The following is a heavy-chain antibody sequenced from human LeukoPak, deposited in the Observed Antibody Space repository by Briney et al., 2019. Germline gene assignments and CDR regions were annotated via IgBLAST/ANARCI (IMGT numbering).Heavy chain of an antibody. J-gene: IGHJ6*02. CDR2: IDSGGRT. Sequence: PGGSLRLSCAASGFTVSSNYMSWVRQAPGKGLEWVTVIDSGGRTHYADSVKGRFTISGDNSKNTLYLQMNSLRAEDTAVYYCARGNVYYYGMDVWGQGTTVTVSS. V-gene: IGHV3-53*01. D-gene: IGHD4-11*01. CDR1: GFTVSSNY. CDR3: ARGNVYYYGMDV.